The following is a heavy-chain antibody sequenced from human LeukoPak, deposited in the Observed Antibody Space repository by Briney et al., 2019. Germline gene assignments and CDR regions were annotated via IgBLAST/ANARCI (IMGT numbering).Heavy chain of an antibody. D-gene: IGHD2-15*01. Sequence: SETLSLTCTVSGGSVSSGSYYWSWIRQPPGKGLEWIGYIYYSVSTNYNPSLKSRVTISVDTSKNQFSLKLSSVTAADTAVYYCARDRGRGYCSGGSCPRRSWFDPWGQGTLVTVSS. CDR3: ARDRGRGYCSGGSCPRRSWFDP. CDR2: IYYSVST. J-gene: IGHJ5*02. CDR1: GGSVSSGSYY. V-gene: IGHV4-61*01.